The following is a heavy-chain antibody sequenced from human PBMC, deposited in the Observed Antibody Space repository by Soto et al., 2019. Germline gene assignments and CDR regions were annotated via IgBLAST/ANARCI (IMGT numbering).Heavy chain of an antibody. CDR3: ARVQLVSGYYFDY. D-gene: IGHD6-6*01. J-gene: IGHJ4*02. Sequence: GASVKVSCEASGGTFSSYAISWVRQAPGQGLEWMGGIIPIFGTANYAQKFQGRVTITADESTSTAYMELSSLRSEDTAVYYCARVQLVSGYYFDYWGQGTLVTVSS. V-gene: IGHV1-69*13. CDR1: GGTFSSYA. CDR2: IIPIFGTA.